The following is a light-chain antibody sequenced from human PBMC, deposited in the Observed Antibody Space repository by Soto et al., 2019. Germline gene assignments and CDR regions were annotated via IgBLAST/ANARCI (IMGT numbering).Light chain of an antibody. Sequence: EIVLTQSPGTLSLSPGERATLSCRASPSVSSSYLAWYQQKPGQAPRLLIYGASSRATGIPDRFSGSGSGTDFTLTISRLEPEDFAVYYCQQYGSSPPYTCGQGTKLEIK. CDR1: PSVSSSY. CDR2: GAS. J-gene: IGKJ2*01. CDR3: QQYGSSPPYT. V-gene: IGKV3-20*01.